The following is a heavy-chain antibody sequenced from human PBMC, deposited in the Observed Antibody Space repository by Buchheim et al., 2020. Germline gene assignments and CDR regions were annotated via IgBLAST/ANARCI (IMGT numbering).Heavy chain of an antibody. Sequence: VQLVESGGGVVQPGRSLRLSCAASGFTFSIYAMHWVRQAPGKGLEWVSAISGSGGSTYYADSVKGRFTISRDNSKNTLYLQMNSLRAEDTAVYYCAKPSRGSSFFRLPFDPWGQGTL. CDR2: ISGSGGST. J-gene: IGHJ5*02. V-gene: IGHV3-23*04. D-gene: IGHD6-13*01. CDR3: AKPSRGSSFFRLPFDP. CDR1: GFTFSIYA.